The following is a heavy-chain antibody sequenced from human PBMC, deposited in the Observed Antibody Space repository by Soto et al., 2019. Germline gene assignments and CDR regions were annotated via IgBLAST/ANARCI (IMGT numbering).Heavy chain of an antibody. V-gene: IGHV4-4*07. Sequence: SETLSLTCTVSGASISGFCWGWIRKSAGKGLELIGRIYATGTTDYNPSLKSRVMMSVDTSKKQFSLKLRSVTAADTAVYYCVRDGTKTLRDWFDPWGQGISVTVSS. CDR3: VRDGTKTLRDWFDP. J-gene: IGHJ5*02. D-gene: IGHD1-1*01. CDR2: IYATGTT. CDR1: GASISGFC.